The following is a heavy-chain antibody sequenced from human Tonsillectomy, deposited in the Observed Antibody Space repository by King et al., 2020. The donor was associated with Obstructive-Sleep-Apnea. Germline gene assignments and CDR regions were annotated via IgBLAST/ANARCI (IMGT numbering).Heavy chain of an antibody. CDR2: IYYRGST. J-gene: IGHJ4*02. D-gene: IGHD3-22*01. V-gene: IGHV4-59*01. CDR3: ARVKFEDSSGYYYFDY. CDR1: GVSISSYY. Sequence: QLQESGPGLVKPSETLSLTCTVSGVSISSYYWRWIRQPPGKGLEWSVCIYYRGSTHYNPSPKSRVTLSVDTSKNQFSLKLSSVTAADTAVYYCARVKFEDSSGYYYFDYWGQGTLVTVSS.